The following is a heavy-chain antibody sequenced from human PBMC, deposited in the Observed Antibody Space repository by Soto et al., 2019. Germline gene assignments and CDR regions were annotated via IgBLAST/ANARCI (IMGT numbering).Heavy chain of an antibody. CDR3: AKNLLYGDRRDY. V-gene: IGHV3-30*18. Sequence: QPGGSLRLSCAASGFTFSSYGMHWVRQAPGKGLEWVAVISYDGSNKYYADSVKGRFTISRDNSKNTLYLQMNSLRAEDTAVYYCAKNLLYGDRRDYWGQGTLVTVSS. J-gene: IGHJ4*02. D-gene: IGHD4-17*01. CDR2: ISYDGSNK. CDR1: GFTFSSYG.